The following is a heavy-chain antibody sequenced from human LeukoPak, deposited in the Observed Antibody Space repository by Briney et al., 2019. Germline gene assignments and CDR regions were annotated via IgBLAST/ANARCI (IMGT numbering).Heavy chain of an antibody. Sequence: PGGSLRLSCAASGFTFSSFEMNWGRQAPGKGLEWVSYISNSGSTIYYADSVKGRFTISRDNAKNSLYLQMTSLRAEDTAVYFCARTTYYYANSGSSPVDYWGQGTLVTVSS. J-gene: IGHJ4*02. CDR1: GFTFSSFE. CDR2: ISNSGSTI. V-gene: IGHV3-48*03. D-gene: IGHD3-22*01. CDR3: ARTTYYYANSGSSPVDY.